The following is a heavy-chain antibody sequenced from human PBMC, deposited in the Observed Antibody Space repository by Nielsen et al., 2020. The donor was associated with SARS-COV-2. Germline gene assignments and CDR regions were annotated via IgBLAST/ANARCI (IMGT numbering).Heavy chain of an antibody. CDR1: GFIFTSYA. Sequence: GESLKISCAASGFIFTSYAMSWVRQAPGKGLEWVSVIYGDGSSTYYADSVKGRFTISRENSKNTLYLQMNSLRTEDTAVYYCAKDQGFGLLDVWGQGTTVTVSS. V-gene: IGHV3-23*03. D-gene: IGHD3-10*01. CDR3: AKDQGFGLLDV. CDR2: IYGDGSST. J-gene: IGHJ6*02.